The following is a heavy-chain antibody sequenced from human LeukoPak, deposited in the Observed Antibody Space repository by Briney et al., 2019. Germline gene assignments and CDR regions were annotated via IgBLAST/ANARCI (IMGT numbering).Heavy chain of an antibody. D-gene: IGHD4-17*01. CDR2: IKKDGSEK. J-gene: IGHJ4*02. V-gene: IGHV3-7*01. CDR3: ARDLQDGVPTGY. CDR1: GFTLSNYW. Sequence: PGGALRLSCAAPGFTLSNYWMTWVRQAPGKGLGWVANIKKDGSEKYYVESLEGRFAISRDNVKNSLYLQMNSLRAEDTAVYYCARDLQDGVPTGYWGQGTLVIVS.